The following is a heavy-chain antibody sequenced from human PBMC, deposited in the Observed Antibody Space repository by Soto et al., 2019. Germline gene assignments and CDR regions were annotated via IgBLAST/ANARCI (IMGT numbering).Heavy chain of an antibody. CDR3: AIQRSGVVY. V-gene: IGHV3-23*01. J-gene: IGHJ4*02. Sequence: GGSLRLSCAASGFTFNIYAMTWVRQAPGKGLEWVSAISRYGDITYYADSVEGRVSISRDNSKNTLYLQVSSLRAEDTAVYYCAIQRSGVVYWGQGTLVTVSS. D-gene: IGHD2-15*01. CDR1: GFTFNIYA. CDR2: ISRYGDIT.